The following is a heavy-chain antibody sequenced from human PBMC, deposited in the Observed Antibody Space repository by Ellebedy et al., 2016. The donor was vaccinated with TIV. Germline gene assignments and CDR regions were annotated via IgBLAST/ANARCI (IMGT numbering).Heavy chain of an antibody. CDR2: ISYDGSNK. V-gene: IGHV3-30-3*01. D-gene: IGHD5-18*01. Sequence: GESLKISXAASGFTFSSYAMHWVRQAPGKGLEWVAVISYDGSNKYYADSVKGRFTISRDNSKNTLYLQMNSLRAEDTAVYYCARDLYSYGFVVFDYWGQGTLVTVSS. CDR1: GFTFSSYA. CDR3: ARDLYSYGFVVFDY. J-gene: IGHJ4*02.